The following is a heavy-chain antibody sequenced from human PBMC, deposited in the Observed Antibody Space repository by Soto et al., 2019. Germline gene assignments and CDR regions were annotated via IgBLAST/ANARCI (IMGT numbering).Heavy chain of an antibody. D-gene: IGHD6-6*01. J-gene: IGHJ5*02. V-gene: IGHV1-2*02. CDR3: PRGTTARGWIDP. Sequence: QVQLVQSGAEVKKPGASVKVSCRASGYTFTGYYMHWVRQAPGQGLEWMGWINPNSGGTNYAQKFQGRVTMTRDTPVSTAYMELSRLRSDDTAVYYCPRGTTARGWIDPWGQGTLVTVSS. CDR1: GYTFTGYY. CDR2: INPNSGGT.